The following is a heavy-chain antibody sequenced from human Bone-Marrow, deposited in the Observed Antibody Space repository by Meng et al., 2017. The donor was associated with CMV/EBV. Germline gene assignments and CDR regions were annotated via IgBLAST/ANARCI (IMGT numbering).Heavy chain of an antibody. CDR2: LSAYNGNT. CDR3: ATDSGTPRNYYYYGMDV. D-gene: IGHD1-26*01. V-gene: IGHV1-18*01. CDR1: GYTFTSYG. Sequence: ASVKVSCKASGYTFTSYGISWVRQAPGQGLEWMGWLSAYNGNTNYAQKLQGRVTMTTDTSTSTAYMELRSLRSDDTAVYYRATDSGTPRNYYYYGMDVWGQGTTVTVSS. J-gene: IGHJ6*01.